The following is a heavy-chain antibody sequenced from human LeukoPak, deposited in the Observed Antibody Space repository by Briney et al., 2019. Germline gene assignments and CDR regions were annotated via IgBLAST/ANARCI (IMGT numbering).Heavy chain of an antibody. CDR1: GYTFTSYG. D-gene: IGHD3-22*01. CDR2: ISAYNGNT. CDR3: ARDSDYYDSSCYYFSDAFDI. J-gene: IGHJ3*02. V-gene: IGHV1-18*01. Sequence: ASVKVSCKASGYTFTSYGISWVRQAPGQGLEWMGWISAYNGNTNYAQKLQGRVTMTTDTSTSTAYMELRSLRSDDTAVYYCARDSDYYDSSCYYFSDAFDIWGQGTKVIVSS.